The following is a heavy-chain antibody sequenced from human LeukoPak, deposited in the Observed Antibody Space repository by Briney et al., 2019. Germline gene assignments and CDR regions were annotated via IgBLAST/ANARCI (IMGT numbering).Heavy chain of an antibody. Sequence: GGSLRLSCAPSGFSFSSYAMSWVRPAPGKGLECVSGVLDSGDSTYYANSVKGRFTISRDNSNNTLYLQMNSLRAEDTAVYYCAKLGGHPLHNYYVGVWGKGTTVAVSS. CDR2: VLDSGDST. CDR3: AKLGGHPLHNYYVGV. J-gene: IGHJ6*03. D-gene: IGHD3-16*01. V-gene: IGHV3-23*01. CDR1: GFSFSSYA.